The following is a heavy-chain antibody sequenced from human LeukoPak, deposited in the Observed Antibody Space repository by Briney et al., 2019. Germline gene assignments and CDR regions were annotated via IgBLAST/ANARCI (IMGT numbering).Heavy chain of an antibody. CDR2: ISGSGGST. D-gene: IGHD6-6*01. CDR1: GFTFSSYA. Sequence: PGGSLRLSCAASGFTFSSYAMSWVRQAPGKGLEWVSAISGSGGSTYYADSVKGRFTISRDNSKNTLYLQMNSLRAEDTALYYCAKDPSYSSSSPWFDPWGQGTLVTVSS. CDR3: AKDPSYSSSSPWFDP. J-gene: IGHJ5*02. V-gene: IGHV3-23*01.